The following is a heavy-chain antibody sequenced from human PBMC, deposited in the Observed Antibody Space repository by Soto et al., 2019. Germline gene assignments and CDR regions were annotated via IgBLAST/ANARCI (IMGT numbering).Heavy chain of an antibody. J-gene: IGHJ4*02. Sequence: GGSLRLSCAASGFTFSSYAMHWVRQAPGKGLEWVAVISYDGSNKYYADSVKGRFTISRDNSKNTLYLQMNSLRAEDTAVYYCAREEWEFLYFDYWGQGTLVTVSS. CDR2: ISYDGSNK. V-gene: IGHV3-30-3*01. CDR1: GFTFSSYA. CDR3: AREEWEFLYFDY. D-gene: IGHD1-26*01.